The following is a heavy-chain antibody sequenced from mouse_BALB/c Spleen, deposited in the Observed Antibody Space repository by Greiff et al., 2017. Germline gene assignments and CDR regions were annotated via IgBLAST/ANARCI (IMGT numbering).Heavy chain of an antibody. D-gene: IGHD1-1*01. CDR3: ARDGYYGSSYNFDV. CDR1: GYTFTSYV. J-gene: IGHJ1*01. Sequence: VQLQQSGPELVKPGASVKMSCKASGYTFTSYVMHWVKQKPGQGLEWIGYINPYNDGTKYNEKFKGKATLTSDKSSSTAYMELSSLTSEDSAVYYCARDGYYGSSYNFDVWGAGTTVTVSS. CDR2: INPYNDGT. V-gene: IGHV1-14*01.